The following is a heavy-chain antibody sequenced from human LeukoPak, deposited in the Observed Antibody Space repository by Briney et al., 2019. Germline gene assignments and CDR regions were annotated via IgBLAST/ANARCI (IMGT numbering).Heavy chain of an antibody. Sequence: PGGSLRLSCAASGFTFSNYWMSWVRQAPGKGLEWVANIKPDGSEKFYVDSVKGRFTVSRDDAKNSLYLQMNSLRAEDTAVYYCARDREVYCSRDPPDYWGQGTLVTVSS. J-gene: IGHJ4*02. V-gene: IGHV3-7*01. D-gene: IGHD2-15*01. CDR1: GFTFSNYW. CDR2: IKPDGSEK. CDR3: ARDREVYCSRDPPDY.